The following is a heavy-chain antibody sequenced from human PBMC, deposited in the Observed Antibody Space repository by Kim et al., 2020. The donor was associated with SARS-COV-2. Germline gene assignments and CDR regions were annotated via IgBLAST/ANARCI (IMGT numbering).Heavy chain of an antibody. CDR1: GGFISSGGYY. D-gene: IGHD3-3*01. J-gene: IGHJ6*03. CDR2: IYYSGST. CDR3: ARAQGLTLFGVVIFNYMDV. Sequence: SETLSLTCTVSGGFISSGGYYWSWIRQHPGKGLEGIGYIYYSGSTYYNPTLKSRVTISLDTSKNQFSLKLSSVTAADTAVYYCARAQGLTLFGVVIFNYMDVWGRGTPVTVSS. V-gene: IGHV4-31*03.